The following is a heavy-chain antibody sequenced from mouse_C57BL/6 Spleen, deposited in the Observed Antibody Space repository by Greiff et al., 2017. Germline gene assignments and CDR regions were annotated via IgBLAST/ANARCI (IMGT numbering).Heavy chain of an antibody. CDR3: ARYYDYYGFAY. CDR1: GYTFTSYW. D-gene: IGHD2-4*01. V-gene: IGHV1-64*01. Sequence: QVQLQQSGAELVKPGASVKLSCKASGYTFTSYWMHWVKQRPGQGLEWIGMIHPNSGSTNYNEKFKSKATLTVDKSSSTAYMQLSSLTSEDSAVYYFARYYDYYGFAYWGQGTLVTVSA. CDR2: IHPNSGST. J-gene: IGHJ3*01.